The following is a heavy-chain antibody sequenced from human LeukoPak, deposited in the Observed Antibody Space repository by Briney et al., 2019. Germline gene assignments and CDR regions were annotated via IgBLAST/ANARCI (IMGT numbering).Heavy chain of an antibody. CDR1: GGSFSGYY. V-gene: IGHV4-34*01. J-gene: IGHJ4*02. CDR2: ISYSGNT. CDR3: ARESQPRTIDY. D-gene: IGHD1-14*01. Sequence: SSETLSLTCAVYGGSFSGYYWSWIRQPPRKGLEWIGFISYSGNTNYNPSLKSRVTISLDTSKNQFSLKLSSVTAADTAVYYCARESQPRTIDYWGQGTLVTVSS.